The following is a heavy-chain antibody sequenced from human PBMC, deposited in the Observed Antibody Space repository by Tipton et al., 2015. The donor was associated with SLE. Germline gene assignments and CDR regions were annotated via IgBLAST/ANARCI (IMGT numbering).Heavy chain of an antibody. D-gene: IGHD3-10*01. J-gene: IGHJ5*02. Sequence: TLSLTCSVSGGSIRDYYWTWIRQPPGKGLEWIGHICISWTPNYNPSLESRVTISIDTSKNQFSLRLRSVTAADTAMYYCASGAYGSGNSYLGGWFDPWGQGTPVTVSS. V-gene: IGHV4-4*08. CDR3: ASGAYGSGNSYLGGWFDP. CDR2: ICISWTP. CDR1: GGSIRDYY.